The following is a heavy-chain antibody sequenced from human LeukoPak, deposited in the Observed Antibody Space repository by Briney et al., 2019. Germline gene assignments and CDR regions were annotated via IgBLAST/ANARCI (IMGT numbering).Heavy chain of an antibody. CDR1: GYTLTELS. Sequence: ASVKVSCKVSGYTLTELSMHWVRQAPGKGLEWMGGFDPEDGETIYAQKFQGRVTMTEDTSTDTAYMELSSLRSEDTAVYYCATRSIVGATDAFDIWGQGTMVTVSS. CDR3: ATRSIVGATDAFDI. V-gene: IGHV1-24*01. J-gene: IGHJ3*02. D-gene: IGHD1-26*01. CDR2: FDPEDGET.